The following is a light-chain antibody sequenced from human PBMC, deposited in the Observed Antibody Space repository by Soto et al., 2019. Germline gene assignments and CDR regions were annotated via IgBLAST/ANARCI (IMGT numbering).Light chain of an antibody. J-gene: IGKJ1*01. Sequence: EKVMTQSPATLSVSPGERATLSCRASQSVSRNVAWYQQKPGQVPRLLIYDASTRATGIPARFSGSGSGADFTLTINSLQSEDFAVYYCQQYKSWPTFGQGTK. CDR3: QQYKSWPT. CDR1: QSVSRN. CDR2: DAS. V-gene: IGKV3-15*01.